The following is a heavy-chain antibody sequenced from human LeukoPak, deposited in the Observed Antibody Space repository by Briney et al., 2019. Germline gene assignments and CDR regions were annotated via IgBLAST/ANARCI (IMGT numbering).Heavy chain of an antibody. D-gene: IGHD3-22*01. CDR1: GFTFSSYS. CDR2: ISSSSSYI. Sequence: GGSLRLSCAASGFTFSSYSMNWVRQAPGKGLEWVSSISSSSSYIYYADSVKGRFTISRDNAKNSLYLQMNSLRAEDTAVYYCARGTYYYDSSGYYPFDYWGQGTLVTVSS. CDR3: ARGTYYYDSSGYYPFDY. V-gene: IGHV3-21*01. J-gene: IGHJ4*02.